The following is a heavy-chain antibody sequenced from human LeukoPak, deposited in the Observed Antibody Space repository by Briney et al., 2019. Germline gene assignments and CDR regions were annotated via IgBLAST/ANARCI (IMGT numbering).Heavy chain of an antibody. CDR3: AKPFFQPNLGGDY. D-gene: IGHD3-10*01. CDR1: GFTFSSYA. J-gene: IGHJ4*02. V-gene: IGHV3-23*01. CDR2: ISGSGGST. Sequence: QPGGSLRLSCAASGFTFSSYAMSWVRQAPGKGLEWVSAISGSGGSTYYADSVKGQFTISRDNSKNTLYLQMNSLRAEDTAVYYCAKPFFQPNLGGDYWGQGTLVTVSS.